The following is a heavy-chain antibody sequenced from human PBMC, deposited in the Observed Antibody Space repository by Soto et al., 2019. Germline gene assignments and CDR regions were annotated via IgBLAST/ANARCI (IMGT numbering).Heavy chain of an antibody. V-gene: IGHV3-23*01. CDR3: AKDREFYYYDSSGYGPFDY. CDR1: GSTFSSYE. CDR2: ISGSGGST. J-gene: IGHJ4*02. D-gene: IGHD3-22*01. Sequence: PGGSLRLSCAASGSTFSSYEMNWVRQAPGKGLEWVSAISGSGGSTYYADSVKGRFTISRDNSKNTLYLQMNSLRAEDTAVYYCAKDREFYYYDSSGYGPFDYWGQGTLVTVSS.